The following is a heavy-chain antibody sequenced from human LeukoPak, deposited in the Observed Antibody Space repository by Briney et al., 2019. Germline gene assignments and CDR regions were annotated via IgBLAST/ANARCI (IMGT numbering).Heavy chain of an antibody. Sequence: PSQTLSLTCTVSGGSISSGGYYWSWIRQPPGKGLEWIGYIYHSGSTYYNPSLKSRVTISVDRSKNQFSLKLSSVTAADTAVYYCARGWDEVGASSPHFDYWGQGTLVTVSS. V-gene: IGHV4-30-2*01. CDR3: ARGWDEVGASSPHFDY. J-gene: IGHJ4*02. CDR1: GGSISSGGYY. CDR2: IYHSGST. D-gene: IGHD1-26*01.